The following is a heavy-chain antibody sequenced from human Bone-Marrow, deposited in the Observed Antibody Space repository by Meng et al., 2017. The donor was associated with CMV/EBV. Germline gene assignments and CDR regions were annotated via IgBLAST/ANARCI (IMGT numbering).Heavy chain of an antibody. V-gene: IGHV3-7*03. CDR3: AKMYCSSTSCVGNWFDP. CDR2: IKEDGSEK. J-gene: IGHJ5*02. D-gene: IGHD2-2*01. CDR1: GFTFSSYW. Sequence: GGSLRLSCAASGFTFSSYWMSWVRQAPGKGLEWVANIKEDGSEKYYVDSVKGRFIISRDNSKNTLYLQMNSLRAEDTAVYYCAKMYCSSTSCVGNWFDPWGQGTLVTVSS.